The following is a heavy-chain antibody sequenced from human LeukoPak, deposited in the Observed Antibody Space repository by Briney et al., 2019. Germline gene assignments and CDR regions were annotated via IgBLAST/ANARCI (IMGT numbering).Heavy chain of an antibody. Sequence: GASVKVSCKHSLYTFTAQYMHWVRQAPGQGLEWMGWINPNNGDTKYAQSFLGRVTMTRDTSTSTAYMELRSLRSDDTAVYFCASYPRNIPTPPFDYWGQGTLVTVSS. CDR3: ASYPRNIPTPPFDY. CDR1: LYTFTAQY. J-gene: IGHJ4*02. D-gene: IGHD2-21*01. CDR2: INPNNGDT. V-gene: IGHV1-2*02.